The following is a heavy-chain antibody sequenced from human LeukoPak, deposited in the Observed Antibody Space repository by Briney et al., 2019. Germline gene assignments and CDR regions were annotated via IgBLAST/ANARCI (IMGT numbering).Heavy chain of an antibody. V-gene: IGHV4-38-2*01. J-gene: IGHJ4*02. CDR1: GYSISSGYY. CDR2: IYHSGST. D-gene: IGHD4-17*01. CDR3: ARSDYGPGY. Sequence: SETLSLTCAVSGYSISSGYYWGWIRQPPGKGLEWIGIIYHSGSTYYNPSLKSRVTISVDTSKNQFSLKLSSVTAADTAVYYCARSDYGPGYWGQGTLVAVSS.